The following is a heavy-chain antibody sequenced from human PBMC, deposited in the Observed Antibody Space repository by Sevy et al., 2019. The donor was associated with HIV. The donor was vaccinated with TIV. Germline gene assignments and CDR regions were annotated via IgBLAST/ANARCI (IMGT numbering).Heavy chain of an antibody. D-gene: IGHD6-19*01. J-gene: IGHJ4*02. CDR1: GFTFSSYA. CDR2: ISGSGSST. V-gene: IGHV3-23*01. Sequence: GGCLRLSCAASGFTFSSYAMSWVRQAPGKGLEWVSAISGSGSSTYYADSVKGRFTISRDNSKNTLYLQMNSLRADDTPVYYCAKVIGGQWLVRGYFDYWGQGTLVTVSS. CDR3: AKVIGGQWLVRGYFDY.